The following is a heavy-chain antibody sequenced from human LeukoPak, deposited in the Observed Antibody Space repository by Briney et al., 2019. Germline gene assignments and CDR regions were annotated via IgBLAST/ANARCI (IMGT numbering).Heavy chain of an antibody. CDR3: ARDRRGKTAGILNWFDP. J-gene: IGHJ5*02. D-gene: IGHD6-13*01. CDR1: GYTFTSYD. CDR2: MNPNSGNT. Sequence: GASVKVSCKASGYTFTSYDINWVLQATGQGLEWMGWMNPNSGNTGYAQKFQGRVTMTRNTSISTAYMELSSLRSEETAVYYCARDRRGKTAGILNWFDPWGQGTLVTVSS. V-gene: IGHV1-8*01.